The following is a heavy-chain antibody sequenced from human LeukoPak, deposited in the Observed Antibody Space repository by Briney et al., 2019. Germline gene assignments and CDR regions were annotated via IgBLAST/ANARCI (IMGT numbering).Heavy chain of an antibody. V-gene: IGHV3-11*01. CDR2: ISYSSTTI. J-gene: IGHJ4*02. CDR1: GFTFSDYY. CDR3: AKSRGYSASSLFDY. D-gene: IGHD6-13*01. Sequence: GGSLRLSCAASGFTFSDYYMSWIRQAPGKGLEWVSYISYSSTTIYYADSVKGRFTISRDNSKNTLYLQMNSLRAEDTAVYYCAKSRGYSASSLFDYWGQGTLVTVSS.